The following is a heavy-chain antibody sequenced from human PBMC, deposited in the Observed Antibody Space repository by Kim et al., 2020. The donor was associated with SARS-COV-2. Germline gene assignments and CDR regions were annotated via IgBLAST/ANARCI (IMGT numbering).Heavy chain of an antibody. CDR2: TSWNSGSI. Sequence: GGSLRLSCAASGFTFDYYAMHWVRQAPGKGLEWVSCTSWNSGSIGYADSVKGRFTISRDNAKNSLYLQMNSLRAEDTALYYCAKVGCGGEGYSRAFDIWGHGAMCTVSS. V-gene: IGHV3-9*01. J-gene: IGHJ3*02. CDR3: AKVGCGGEGYSRAFDI. D-gene: IGHD2-21*01. CDR1: GFTFDYYA.